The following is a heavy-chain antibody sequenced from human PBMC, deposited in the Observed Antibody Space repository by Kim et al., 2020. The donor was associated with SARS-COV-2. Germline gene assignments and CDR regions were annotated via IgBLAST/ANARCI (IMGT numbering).Heavy chain of an antibody. J-gene: IGHJ4*02. CDR3: ARSMRYYDSSGYPFDY. Sequence: KFQGRVTMTADESTSTAYMELSSLRSEDTAVYYCARSMRYYDSSGYPFDYWGQGTLVTVSS. D-gene: IGHD3-22*01. V-gene: IGHV1-69*01.